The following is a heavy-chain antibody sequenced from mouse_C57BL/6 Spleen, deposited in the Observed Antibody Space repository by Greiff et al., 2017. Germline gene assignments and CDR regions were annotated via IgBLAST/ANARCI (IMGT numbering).Heavy chain of an antibody. CDR3: ARDLTQRFFDY. Sequence: QVQLKESGPELVKPGASVKISCKASGYAFSSSWMNWVKQRPGKGLEWIGRIYPGDGDTNYNGKFKGKATLTADKSSSTAYMQLSSLTSEDSAVYFCARDLTQRFFDYWGQGTTLTVSS. CDR1: GYAFSSSW. CDR2: IYPGDGDT. V-gene: IGHV1-82*01. J-gene: IGHJ2*01. D-gene: IGHD1-1*01.